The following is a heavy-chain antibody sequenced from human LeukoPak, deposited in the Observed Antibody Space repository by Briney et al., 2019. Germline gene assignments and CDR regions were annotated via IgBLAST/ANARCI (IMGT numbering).Heavy chain of an antibody. CDR2: IKKDGSEE. Sequence: GGSLRLSCAAPGFIFSDLWMNWVRQAPGKGLEWVANIKKDGSEEYYVDSVKGRFTISRDNAKNSLYLQMNSLRVEDTAIYYCARDRPGSYLDYWGQGTLVTVSS. D-gene: IGHD5-12*01. V-gene: IGHV3-7*01. CDR1: GFIFSDLW. CDR3: ARDRPGSYLDY. J-gene: IGHJ4*02.